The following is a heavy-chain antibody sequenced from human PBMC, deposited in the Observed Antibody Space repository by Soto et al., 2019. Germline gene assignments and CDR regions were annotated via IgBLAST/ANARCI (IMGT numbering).Heavy chain of an antibody. V-gene: IGHV3-30*18. CDR2: ISYEGSNK. D-gene: IGHD3-22*01. Sequence: QVQLVESGGGVVQPGRSLRLSCAASGFTFSSSGMHWVRPAPGKGLEWVAVISYEGSNKYYADSVKGRFTISRDNSQNTLYLHMNSLRAEDTAVYYCAKDHYYDSSGYPGDYWGQGTLVTVSS. J-gene: IGHJ4*02. CDR3: AKDHYYDSSGYPGDY. CDR1: GFTFSSSG.